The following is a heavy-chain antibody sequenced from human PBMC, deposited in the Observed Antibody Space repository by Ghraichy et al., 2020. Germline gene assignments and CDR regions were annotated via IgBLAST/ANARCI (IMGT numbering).Heavy chain of an antibody. CDR2: INSDGSST. CDR1: GFTFSSYW. D-gene: IGHD6-13*01. Sequence: GESLNISCAASGFTFSSYWMHWVRQAPGKWLVWVSRINSDGSSTSYADSVTGRFTISRDNAKNTLYLQMNSLRAEDTAVYYCARDYSSSWYEDYWGQGTLVTVSS. CDR3: ARDYSSSWYEDY. V-gene: IGHV3-74*01. J-gene: IGHJ4*02.